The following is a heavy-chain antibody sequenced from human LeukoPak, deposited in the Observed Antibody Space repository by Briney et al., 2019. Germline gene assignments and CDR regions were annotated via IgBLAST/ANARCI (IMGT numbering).Heavy chain of an antibody. V-gene: IGHV4-59*02. CDR3: ARGYSSSSALFDY. J-gene: IGHJ4*02. CDR2: TYYSGST. Sequence: SETLSLTCTVSGSSVTAYYWSWIRQPPEKRPEWIGYTYYSGSTNYNPSLKSRVTMSVDTSKNQFSLKLSSVTAADTAVYYCARGYSSSSALFDYWGQGTLVTVSS. D-gene: IGHD6-6*01. CDR1: GSSVTAYY.